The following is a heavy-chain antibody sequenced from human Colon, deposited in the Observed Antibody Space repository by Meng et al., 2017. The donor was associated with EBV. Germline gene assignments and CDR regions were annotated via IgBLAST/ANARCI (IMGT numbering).Heavy chain of an antibody. Sequence: EVELVGLGGGLTQPGGSLRLLCAASGVTVSSNYMAWVRQPPGKGLEWVSTLYSGGNTFYADSVKGRFAISRDTSKNTLFLQMNSLRAEDTAVYYCARGGGGWTSFDYWGQGTLVTVSS. CDR3: ARGGGGWTSFDY. J-gene: IGHJ4*02. CDR1: GVTVSSNY. CDR2: LYSGGNT. D-gene: IGHD6-19*01. V-gene: IGHV3-53*01.